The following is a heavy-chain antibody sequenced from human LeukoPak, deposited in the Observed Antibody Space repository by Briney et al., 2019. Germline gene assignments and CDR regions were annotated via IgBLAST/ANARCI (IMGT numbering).Heavy chain of an antibody. CDR2: VYNNGET. J-gene: IGHJ5*02. Sequence: GGSLRLSGAASGLTVSNYYMSWVRKAPGKGLEWVSVVYNNGETYHADSVQGRFTLSRDNSKNTLYLQMNSLRVEDTAVYYCTRDPDAWGQGTLVTVSS. CDR3: TRDPDA. CDR1: GLTVSNYY. V-gene: IGHV3-66*01.